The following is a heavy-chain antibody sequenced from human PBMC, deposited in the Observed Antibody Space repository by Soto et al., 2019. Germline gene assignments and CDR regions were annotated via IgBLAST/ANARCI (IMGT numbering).Heavy chain of an antibody. CDR1: GYTFTSYG. D-gene: IGHD1-7*01. V-gene: IGHV1-18*01. Sequence: QVQLVQSGTEVKKPGASVKVSCKASGYTFTSYGISWVRQAPGQGLEWMGWIRAYNGNTNHAQKLQGSGTMTPDTSTSTAYLELRSLGSDDTGVYYCARDELPADHWGQGTLVTVPS. CDR3: ARDELPADH. J-gene: IGHJ4*02. CDR2: IRAYNGNT.